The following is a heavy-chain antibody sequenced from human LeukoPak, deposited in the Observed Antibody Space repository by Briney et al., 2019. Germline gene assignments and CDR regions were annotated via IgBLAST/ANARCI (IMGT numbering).Heavy chain of an antibody. Sequence: SGGSLRLSCAASGFTFSDYYMSWIRQAPGKGLEWVSYISSSGSTIYYADSVKGRFTISRDNAKNSLYLQMNSLRAEDTALYYCATSSSGYYYSRENYWGQGTLVTVSS. D-gene: IGHD3-22*01. CDR1: GFTFSDYY. CDR3: ATSSSGYYYSRENY. J-gene: IGHJ4*02. V-gene: IGHV3-11*01. CDR2: ISSSGSTI.